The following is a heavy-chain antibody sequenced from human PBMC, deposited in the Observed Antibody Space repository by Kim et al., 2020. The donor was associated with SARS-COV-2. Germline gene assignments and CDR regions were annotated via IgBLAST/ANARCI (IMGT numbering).Heavy chain of an antibody. CDR3: ARDFGAVAGTSFVLFDY. Sequence: SETLSLTCAVSGGSISSSNWWSWVRQPPGKGLEWIGEIYHSGSTNYNPSLKSRVTISVDKSKNQFSLKLSSVTAADTAVYYCARDFGAVAGTSFVLFDYWGQGTLVTVSS. CDR1: GGSISSSNW. J-gene: IGHJ4*02. D-gene: IGHD6-19*01. CDR2: IYHSGST. V-gene: IGHV4-4*02.